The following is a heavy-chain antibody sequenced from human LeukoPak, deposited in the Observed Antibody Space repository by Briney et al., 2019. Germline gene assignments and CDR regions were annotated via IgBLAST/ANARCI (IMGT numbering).Heavy chain of an antibody. D-gene: IGHD1-26*01. CDR3: ARVYSGSYFSDY. V-gene: IGHV3-64*01. CDR2: ISSDGGST. J-gene: IGHJ4*02. CDR1: GFTFGTYP. Sequence: PGGSPRLSCAASGFTFGTYPMHWVRQAPGKGLEYVSAISSDGGSTYYANSVKGRFIISRDNSKNTLYLQMGSLRAEDMAIYYCARVYSGSYFSDYWGQGTLVTVSS.